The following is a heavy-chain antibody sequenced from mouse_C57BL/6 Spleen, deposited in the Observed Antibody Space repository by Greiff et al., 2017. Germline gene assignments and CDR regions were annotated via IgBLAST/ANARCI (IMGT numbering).Heavy chain of an antibody. D-gene: IGHD1-1*01. J-gene: IGHJ1*03. CDR2: IYPGDGDT. CDR3: ARGTTVVPLYWYFDV. CDR1: GYAFSSYW. Sequence: QVQLQQSGAELVKPGASVKISCKASGYAFSSYWMNWVKQRPGKGLEWIGQIYPGDGDTNYNGKFKGKATLTADKSSSTAYMQLSSLTSEDSAVYFCARGTTVVPLYWYFDVWGTGTTVTVSS. V-gene: IGHV1-80*01.